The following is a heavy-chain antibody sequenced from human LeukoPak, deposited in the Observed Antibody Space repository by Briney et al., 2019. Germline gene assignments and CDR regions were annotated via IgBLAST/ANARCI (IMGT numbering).Heavy chain of an antibody. D-gene: IGHD2-2*01. J-gene: IGHJ4*02. CDR1: GGSISSYY. CDR3: ARYPSAMANFDS. Sequence: SETLSLTCTVSGGSISSYYWSWIRQPPGKGLEWIGYIFYSGGTNYNPSLKSRVTISVDTSKNQFSLRLSSVTAADTAVYYCARYPSAMANFDSWGQGTLVTVSS. CDR2: IFYSGGT. V-gene: IGHV4-59*08.